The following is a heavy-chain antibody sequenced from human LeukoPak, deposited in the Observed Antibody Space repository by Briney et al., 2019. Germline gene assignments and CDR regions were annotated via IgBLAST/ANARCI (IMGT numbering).Heavy chain of an antibody. CDR3: ARDQYDTWSRRGNFDS. V-gene: IGHV3-7*03. J-gene: IGHJ4*02. Sequence: PPGGSLRLSCAASGFTFSSYWMSWVRQAPGKGLEWVANIKQDGSEKNYVDSVKGRFTISRDNTKNSLYLQMNSLRVEDTAVFYCARDQYDTWSRRGNFDSWGQGTLVIVSS. CDR1: GFTFSSYW. D-gene: IGHD3-3*01. CDR2: IKQDGSEK.